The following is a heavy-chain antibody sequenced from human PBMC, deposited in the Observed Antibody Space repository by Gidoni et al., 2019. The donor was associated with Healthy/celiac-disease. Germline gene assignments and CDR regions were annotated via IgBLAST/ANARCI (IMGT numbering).Heavy chain of an antibody. Sequence: QVQLQESGPGLVKPSQTLSLTCTVSGCSISSGDYYWSWIRPPPGKGLEWIGYIYYSGSTYYNPSLKSRVTISVDTSKNQFSLKLSSVTAADTAVYYCARAPSHYYGSGSYSGYFDYWGQGTLVTVSS. CDR2: IYYSGST. V-gene: IGHV4-30-4*01. J-gene: IGHJ4*02. CDR1: GCSISSGDYY. CDR3: ARAPSHYYGSGSYSGYFDY. D-gene: IGHD3-10*01.